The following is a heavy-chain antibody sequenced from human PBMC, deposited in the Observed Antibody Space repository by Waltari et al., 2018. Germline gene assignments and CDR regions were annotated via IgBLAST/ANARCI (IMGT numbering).Heavy chain of an antibody. CDR3: ARAGYSASRRYYYRDAFDI. CDR1: GVSLSSGDYY. CDR2: IYYSGNT. Sequence: QVQLQESGPGLVKPSQTLSLTCTVSGVSLSSGDYYWTWIRQPPGKGLEWICYIYYSGNTYYNPCLKSRLSGSVDTSKNQFSLDLSPVTAADTAVYYCARAGYSASRRYYYRDAFDIWGQGTMVTVSS. J-gene: IGHJ3*02. D-gene: IGHD3-22*01. V-gene: IGHV4-30-4*08.